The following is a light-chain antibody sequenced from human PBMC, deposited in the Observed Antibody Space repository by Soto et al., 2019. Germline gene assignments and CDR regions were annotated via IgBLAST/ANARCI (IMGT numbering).Light chain of an antibody. Sequence: EIVMTQSPATLSVSPGDGATLSCRASQSVDSNLAWYQQKPGQTPRLLMYGASTRPTGIPARFSGGGSGTEFTRTIISLQAEDSAVYYCQQYNDWPLTFGGGTKGEIK. CDR2: GAS. CDR1: QSVDSN. J-gene: IGKJ4*01. V-gene: IGKV3D-15*01. CDR3: QQYNDWPLT.